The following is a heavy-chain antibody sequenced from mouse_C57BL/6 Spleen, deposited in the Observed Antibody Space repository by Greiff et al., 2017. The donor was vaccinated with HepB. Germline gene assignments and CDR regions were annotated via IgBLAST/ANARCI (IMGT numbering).Heavy chain of an antibody. CDR2: IYPGDGDT. J-gene: IGHJ2*01. CDR1: GYAFSSSW. D-gene: IGHD2-3*01. CDR3: ARALDGYYFDY. V-gene: IGHV1-82*01. Sequence: QVQLKQSGPELVKPGASVKISCKASGYAFSSSWMNWVKQRPGKGLEWIGRIYPGDGDTNYNGKFKGKATLTADKSSSTAYMQLSSLTSEDSAVYFCARALDGYYFDYWGQGTTLTVSS.